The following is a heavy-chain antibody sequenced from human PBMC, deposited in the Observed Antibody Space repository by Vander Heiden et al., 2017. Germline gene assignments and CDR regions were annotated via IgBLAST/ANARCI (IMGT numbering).Heavy chain of an antibody. J-gene: IGHJ4*02. D-gene: IGHD4-17*01. CDR1: GFTFSGYW. CDR3: ARIQLYHGDYDY. V-gene: IGHV3-7*01. Sequence: EVQLVESGGGLVEPGGTLSLSCPASGFTFSGYWMTWVRQAPGKGLEWVASIRDDGSAQYYLDSVKGRFTISRDTAGNSLYLQMNSLRAEDTAVYYCARIQLYHGDYDYWGQGALVAVSS. CDR2: IRDDGSAQ.